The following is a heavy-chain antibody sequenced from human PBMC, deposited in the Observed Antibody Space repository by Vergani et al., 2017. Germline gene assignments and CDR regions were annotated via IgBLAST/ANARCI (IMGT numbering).Heavy chain of an antibody. D-gene: IGHD2-2*01. Sequence: QVQLQQWGAGLLKPSEPLSLTCAVYVGSFSGYYWSWIRQPPGKGLEWIGEINHSGSTNYNPSLKSRVTISVDTSKNQFSLKLSSVTAAETAVYYCARGRRYCSSTSCDWDRGFDYWGQGTRVTVSS. V-gene: IGHV4-34*01. CDR2: INHSGST. CDR1: VGSFSGYY. CDR3: ARGRRYCSSTSCDWDRGFDY. J-gene: IGHJ4*02.